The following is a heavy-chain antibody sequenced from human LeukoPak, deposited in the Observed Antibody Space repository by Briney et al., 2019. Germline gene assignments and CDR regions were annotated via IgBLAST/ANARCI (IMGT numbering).Heavy chain of an antibody. D-gene: IGHD3-16*01. V-gene: IGHV4-59*11. CDR1: GGSMTTHH. Sequence: SETLSLTCTVSGGSMTTHHWNWIRQTPGKGLGRIGYVFDSGRTDKTPSVKSRVTLSADTSKNQLSLRLSSVTAADTAVYYCTTIKRGNVFGYFDFWGQGILVTVSS. CDR2: VFDSGRT. CDR3: TTIKRGNVFGYFDF. J-gene: IGHJ4*02.